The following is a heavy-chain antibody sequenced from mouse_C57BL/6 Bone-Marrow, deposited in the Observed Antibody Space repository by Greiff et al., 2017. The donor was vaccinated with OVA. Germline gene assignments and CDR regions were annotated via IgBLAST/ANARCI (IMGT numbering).Heavy chain of an antibody. V-gene: IGHV1-81*01. J-gene: IGHJ4*01. CDR1: GYTFTSYG. D-gene: IGHD2-4*01. CDR2: IYPRSGNT. Sequence: QVQLQQSGAELARPGASVKLSCKASGYTFTSYGISWVKQRTGQGLEWIGEIYPRSGNTYYNEKFKGKATLTADKSSSTAYMELRSLTSEDSAVYFCARGTGPTFINYDYDFYAMDYWGQGTSVTVSS. CDR3: ARGTGPTFINYDYDFYAMDY.